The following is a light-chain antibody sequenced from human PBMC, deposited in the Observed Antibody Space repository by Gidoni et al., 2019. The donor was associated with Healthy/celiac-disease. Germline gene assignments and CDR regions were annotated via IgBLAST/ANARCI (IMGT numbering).Light chain of an antibody. J-gene: IGKJ4*01. CDR2: RAS. V-gene: IGKV3-15*01. CDR3: QQYNNWPLT. Sequence: EIVMTQSPATLSVAPGARATLSCRASQSVSSNLAWSQQKPGQAPRLLTYRASTRATGIPARFSGSGSGTEFTLTISGLQSEDFAVYYCQQYNNWPLTFGGGTKVEIK. CDR1: QSVSSN.